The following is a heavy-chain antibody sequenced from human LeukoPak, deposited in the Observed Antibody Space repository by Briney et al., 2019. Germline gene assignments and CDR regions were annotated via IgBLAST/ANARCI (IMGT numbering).Heavy chain of an antibody. V-gene: IGHV3-49*03. D-gene: IGHD2-15*01. Sequence: GGSLRLSCTASGFTFGDYGMSWFRQAPGKGLEWVGFIRSKAYGGTTEHAASVKGRFTISGDDSKSIAYLQMNSLNIEDTAVYYCTGQYCSGGSCPLDYWGQGTLVTVSS. CDR1: GFTFGDYG. CDR3: TGQYCSGGSCPLDY. J-gene: IGHJ4*02. CDR2: IRSKAYGGTT.